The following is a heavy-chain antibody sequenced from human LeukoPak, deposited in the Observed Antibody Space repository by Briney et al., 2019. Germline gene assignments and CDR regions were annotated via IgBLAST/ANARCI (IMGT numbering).Heavy chain of an antibody. J-gene: IGHJ3*02. D-gene: IGHD4-23*01. CDR2: IYHSGST. Sequence: PSQTLSLTCTVSGGSISSGGYYWSWIRQPPGKGLEWIGYIYHSGSTYYNPSLKSRVTISVDRSKNQFSLKLSSVTAADTAVYYCAREWATVDIDAFDIWGQGTMVTVSS. CDR3: AREWATVDIDAFDI. CDR1: GGSISSGGYY. V-gene: IGHV4-30-2*01.